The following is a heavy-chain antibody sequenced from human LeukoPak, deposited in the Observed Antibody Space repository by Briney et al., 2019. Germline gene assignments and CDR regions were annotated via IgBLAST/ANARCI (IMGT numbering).Heavy chain of an antibody. V-gene: IGHV3-53*01. CDR2: IYSGGST. D-gene: IGHD5-18*01. CDR3: ATSYSYGPFDY. CDR1: GFTVSSNY. J-gene: IGHJ4*02. Sequence: GGSLRLSCAASGFTVSSNYMSWVRQAPGKGLEWVSVIYSGGSTYYADSVKGRFTISRDNSKNTLYLQMNSLRAEDTAVYYCATSYSYGPFDYWGQGTLVTVSS.